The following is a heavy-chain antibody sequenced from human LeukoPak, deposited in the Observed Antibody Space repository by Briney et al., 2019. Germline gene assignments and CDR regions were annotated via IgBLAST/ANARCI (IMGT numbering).Heavy chain of an antibody. Sequence: SETLSLTCTVSGGSISSSSYYWSWIRQPAGKGLEWIGRIYTSGSTNYNPSLKSRVTMSVDTSKNQFSLKLSSVTAADTAVYYCARETVEWLLPNWGQGTLVTVSS. D-gene: IGHD3-22*01. CDR1: GGSISSSSYY. V-gene: IGHV4-61*02. CDR2: IYTSGST. J-gene: IGHJ4*02. CDR3: ARETVEWLLPN.